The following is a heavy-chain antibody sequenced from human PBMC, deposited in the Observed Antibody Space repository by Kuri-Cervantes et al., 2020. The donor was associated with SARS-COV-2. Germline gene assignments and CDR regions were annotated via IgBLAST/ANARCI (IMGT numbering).Heavy chain of an antibody. D-gene: IGHD5-18*01. J-gene: IGHJ4*02. V-gene: IGHV4-39*07. CDR3: AREDTAMVTGGLY. CDR2: IYYSGST. Sequence: SETLSLTCTVSGGPISSSSYYWGWIRQPPGKGREWIGSIYYSGSTYYNPSLKSRVTISVDTSKNQFSLKLSSVTAADTAVYYCAREDTAMVTGGLYWGQGTLVTVSS. CDR1: GGPISSSSYY.